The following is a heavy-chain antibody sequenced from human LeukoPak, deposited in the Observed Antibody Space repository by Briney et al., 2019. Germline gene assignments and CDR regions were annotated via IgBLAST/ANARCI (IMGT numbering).Heavy chain of an antibody. V-gene: IGHV3-7*03. CDR1: GFTFSNYW. Sequence: PGGSLRLSCAASGFTFSNYWMTWVRQAPGKGLEWVANINRDGSERYYVDSVKGRFTISRDNALNSLYLQMNSLRAEDTAIYYCARSIPYGTTWYGRSDYWGQGTLVTVSS. CDR3: ARSIPYGTTWYGRSDY. J-gene: IGHJ4*02. CDR2: INRDGSER. D-gene: IGHD6-13*01.